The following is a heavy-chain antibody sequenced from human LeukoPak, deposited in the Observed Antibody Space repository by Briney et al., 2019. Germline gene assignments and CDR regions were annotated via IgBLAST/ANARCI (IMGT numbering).Heavy chain of an antibody. D-gene: IGHD3-10*01. CDR3: AKGAWFGELLRLTLGIYFDY. CDR1: GFTFSSYG. J-gene: IGHJ4*02. Sequence: GGSLRLSCAASGFTFSSYGMSWVRQAPGKGLEWVSAISGSGGSTYYADSVKGRFTISRDNSKNTLYLQMNSLRAEDTAVYYCAKGAWFGELLRLTLGIYFDYWGQGTLVTVSS. V-gene: IGHV3-23*01. CDR2: ISGSGGST.